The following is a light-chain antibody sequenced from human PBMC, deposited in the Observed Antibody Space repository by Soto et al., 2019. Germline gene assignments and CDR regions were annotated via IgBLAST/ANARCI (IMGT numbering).Light chain of an antibody. V-gene: IGKV3-20*01. CDR3: QQYGGSPGCT. Sequence: EIVLTQSPGTLSLSPGERATLSCRASQSVSSSYLAGYQQKPGQAPRLLIYGASSRATGIPDRFSGSGSGTDFPLTISRLEPEDFAVYYCQQYGGSPGCTFGQGTKLEIK. J-gene: IGKJ2*02. CDR1: QSVSSSY. CDR2: GAS.